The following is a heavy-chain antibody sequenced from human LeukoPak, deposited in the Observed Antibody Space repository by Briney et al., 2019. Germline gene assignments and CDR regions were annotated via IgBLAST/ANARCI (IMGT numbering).Heavy chain of an antibody. Sequence: QPGVSLRLSCAASGFTLRSYAMSWVRQAPGKGLEWVSTISGSGGGTFYGDSVKGRFTISRDNSKNTLYLQMNSLRAEDTAVYYCAKMGLSGSYYHFEHWGQGTLLTVSS. J-gene: IGHJ5*02. CDR3: AKMGLSGSYYHFEH. V-gene: IGHV3-23*01. CDR2: ISGSGGGT. CDR1: GFTLRSYA. D-gene: IGHD1-26*01.